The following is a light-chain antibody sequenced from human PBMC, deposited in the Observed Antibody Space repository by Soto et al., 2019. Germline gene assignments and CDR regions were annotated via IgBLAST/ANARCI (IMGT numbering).Light chain of an antibody. CDR1: SSDVGGYIY. J-gene: IGLJ3*02. Sequence: QSALTQPASVSGSPGQSITISCTGTSSDVGGYIYVSWYQQHPGKAPKLMIFEVSDRPPGVSNRFSGSKSGNTASLTISGLQAEDEADYYCTSYTTSSTWVFGGGTKLTVL. V-gene: IGLV2-14*01. CDR2: EVS. CDR3: TSYTTSSTWV.